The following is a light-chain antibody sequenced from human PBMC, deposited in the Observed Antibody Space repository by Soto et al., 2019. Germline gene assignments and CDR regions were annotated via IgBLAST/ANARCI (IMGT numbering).Light chain of an antibody. V-gene: IGKV3-15*01. CDR3: QQYNSWLWR. CDR1: QSVSSK. CDR2: GAS. Sequence: EIVMTQSPATLSVPPGEGATLSCRASQSVSSKLAWYQQKPGQAPRLLIYGASTRATGIPARFSGSGSGTEVTLIISRLQTEDSAVYDLQQYNSWLWRFGQGTKVEIK. J-gene: IGKJ1*01.